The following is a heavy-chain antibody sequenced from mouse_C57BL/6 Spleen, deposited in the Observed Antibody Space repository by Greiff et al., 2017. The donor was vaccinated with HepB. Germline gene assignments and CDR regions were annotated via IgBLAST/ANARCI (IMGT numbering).Heavy chain of an antibody. CDR3: ARRGPYYYGSSYGYFDV. CDR2: IYPGDGDT. V-gene: IGHV1-82*01. Sequence: VQLQQSGPELVKPGASVKISCKASGYAFSSSWMNWVKQRPGKGLEWIGRIYPGDGDTNYNGKFKGKATLTADKSSSTAYMQLSSLTSEDSAVYFCARRGPYYYGSSYGYFDVWGTGTTVTVSS. D-gene: IGHD1-1*01. CDR1: GYAFSSSW. J-gene: IGHJ1*03.